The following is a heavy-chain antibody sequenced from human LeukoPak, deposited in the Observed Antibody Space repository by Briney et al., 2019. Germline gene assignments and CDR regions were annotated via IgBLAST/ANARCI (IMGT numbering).Heavy chain of an antibody. V-gene: IGHV4-4*02. CDR3: ARDYGDYFDY. D-gene: IGHD4-17*01. Sequence: PSGTLSLTCAVSGGSISSSNWWSWVRQPPGKGLEWIGEIYHSGSTNYNPSLKSRVIISVDTSKNQFSLKLSSVAAADTAVYYCARDYGDYFDYWGQGTLVTVSS. J-gene: IGHJ4*02. CDR2: IYHSGST. CDR1: GGSISSSNW.